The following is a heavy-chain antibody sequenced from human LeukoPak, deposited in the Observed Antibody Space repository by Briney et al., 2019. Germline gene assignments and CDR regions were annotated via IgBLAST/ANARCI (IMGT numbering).Heavy chain of an antibody. D-gene: IGHD3-22*01. J-gene: IGHJ4*02. V-gene: IGHV1-69*13. CDR2: IIPIFGTA. Sequence: SVKVSCKASGGIFSSYAISWVRQAPGQGLEWMGGIIPIFGTANYAQKFQGRVTITADESTSTAYMELSNLRSEDTAVYYCARTTYYYDSSGYYLGYWGQGTLVTVSS. CDR1: GGIFSSYA. CDR3: ARTTYYYDSSGYYLGY.